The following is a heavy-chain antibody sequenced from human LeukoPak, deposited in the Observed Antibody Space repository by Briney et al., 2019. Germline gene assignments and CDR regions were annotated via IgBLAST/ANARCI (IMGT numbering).Heavy chain of an antibody. V-gene: IGHV3-30*04. CDR3: AKGGSGWYSYFDS. CDR2: TSYDGSTK. D-gene: IGHD6-19*01. Sequence: GGSLRLSCAASGFTFKSYAMHWVRQAPGKGLDWVAVTSYDGSTKYYADSVKGRFTVSRDNSKNTLYLQMNSLRAEDTAVYYCAKGGSGWYSYFDSWGQGTLVTVSS. J-gene: IGHJ4*02. CDR1: GFTFKSYA.